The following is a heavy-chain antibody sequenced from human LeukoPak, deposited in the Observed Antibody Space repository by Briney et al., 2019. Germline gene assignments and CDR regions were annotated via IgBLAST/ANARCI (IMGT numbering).Heavy chain of an antibody. Sequence: PGGSLRLSCAASGFSFTSYAMSWVRRTPGKGLEWVSSISNSGATTSYADSVKGRFTISRDSSENTLYLQMNSLRPEDTAVYYCAKGRYQLFYHDAFDIWGQGTMVTVSS. D-gene: IGHD2-2*02. CDR2: ISNSGATT. CDR3: AKGRYQLFYHDAFDI. J-gene: IGHJ3*02. CDR1: GFSFTSYA. V-gene: IGHV3-23*01.